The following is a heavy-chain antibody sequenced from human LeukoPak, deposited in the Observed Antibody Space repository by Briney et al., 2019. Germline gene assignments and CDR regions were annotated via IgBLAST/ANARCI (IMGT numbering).Heavy chain of an antibody. D-gene: IGHD2-2*01. V-gene: IGHV4-39*01. Sequence: SETLSLTCTVSGGSISSSSYYWGWIRQPPGKGLEWIGSIYYSGSTYYNPSLKSRVTISVDTSKNQFSLKLSSVTAADTAAYYCARHSIVVVPDNWFDPWGQGTLVTVSS. CDR3: ARHSIVVVPDNWFDP. CDR2: IYYSGST. CDR1: GGSISSSSYY. J-gene: IGHJ5*02.